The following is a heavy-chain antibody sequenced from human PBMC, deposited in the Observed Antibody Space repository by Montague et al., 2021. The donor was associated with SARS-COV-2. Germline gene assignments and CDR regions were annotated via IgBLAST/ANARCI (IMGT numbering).Heavy chain of an antibody. V-gene: IGHV3-30*04. J-gene: IGHJ6*02. CDR1: GFTFSSYA. CDR2: ISHEGSYK. Sequence: SLRLSCAASGFTFSSYALHWVRQAPGKGLEWVADISHEGSYKYYADSVKGRFTISRDNSKNTLYLDMNSLRAEDTALYYCARDLESTGYFDPYYYHGMDVWSQGTTVTVSS. D-gene: IGHD3-9*01. CDR3: ARDLESTGYFDPYYYHGMDV.